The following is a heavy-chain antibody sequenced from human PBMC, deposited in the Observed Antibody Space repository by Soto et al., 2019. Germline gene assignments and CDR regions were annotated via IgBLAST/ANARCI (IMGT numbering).Heavy chain of an antibody. D-gene: IGHD1-1*01. Sequence: EVQLVESGEGLVQPGGSLRLSCAASGFTFSDHFMDWVRQAPGKGLEWIGRAKTKAYSYATQYAASVEGRFTVSRDDSENSFHLQMNSLKTEDTAVYYCASPEVTGSSRDRYFDFWGRGTLVTVSS. CDR3: ASPEVTGSSRDRYFDF. CDR1: GFTFSDHF. V-gene: IGHV3-72*01. J-gene: IGHJ2*01. CDR2: AKTKAYSYAT.